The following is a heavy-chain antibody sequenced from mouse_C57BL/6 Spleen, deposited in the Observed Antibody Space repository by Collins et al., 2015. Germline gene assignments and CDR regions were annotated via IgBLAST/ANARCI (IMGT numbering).Heavy chain of an antibody. J-gene: IGHJ4*01. CDR3: ARIYDGYPYAMDY. Sequence: SGPELVKPGASVKISCKASGYAFSTSWMNWVKQRPGKGLEWIGRIYPGDGDTDYNGKFKGKATLTADKSSSTAYMQLSSLTSEDSAVYFCARIYDGYPYAMDYWGQGTSVTVSS. V-gene: IGHV1-82*01. D-gene: IGHD2-3*01. CDR2: IYPGDGDT. CDR1: GYAFSTSW.